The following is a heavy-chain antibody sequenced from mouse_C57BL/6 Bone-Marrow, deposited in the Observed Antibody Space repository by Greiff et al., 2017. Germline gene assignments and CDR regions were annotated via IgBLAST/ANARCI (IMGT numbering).Heavy chain of an antibody. D-gene: IGHD2-3*01. V-gene: IGHV1-69*01. CDR1: GYTFTSYW. CDR2: IDPSDSYT. J-gene: IGHJ2*01. CDR3: AREDYDGFDY. Sequence: QVQLQQPGAELVMPGASVKLSCKASGYTFTSYWMHWVKQRPGQGLEWIGEIDPSDSYTNYNHKFKGKSTLTVDKSSSTAYMQLSSLTSEDSAVYYCAREDYDGFDYWGQGTTLTVSS.